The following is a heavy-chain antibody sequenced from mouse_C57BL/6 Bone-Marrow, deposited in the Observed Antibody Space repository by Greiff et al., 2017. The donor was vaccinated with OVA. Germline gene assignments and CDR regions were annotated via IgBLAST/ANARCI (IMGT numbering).Heavy chain of an antibody. V-gene: IGHV14-3*01. CDR1: GFNIKNTY. Sequence: VQLQQSVAELVRPGASVKLSCTASGFNIKNTYMHWVKQRPEQGLEWIGRIDPANDNTKYDPKFQGKATMTADTSSNTAYLQLSSLSSEDTAVYCSARGNFGSSFYAMDYWGQGTSVTVSS. D-gene: IGHD1-1*01. CDR3: ARGNFGSSFYAMDY. J-gene: IGHJ4*01. CDR2: IDPANDNT.